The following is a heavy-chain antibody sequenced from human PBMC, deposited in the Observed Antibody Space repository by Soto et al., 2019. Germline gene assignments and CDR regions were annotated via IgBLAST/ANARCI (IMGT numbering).Heavy chain of an antibody. V-gene: IGHV4-39*01. Sequence: PSDTLSLTXAVSGDSISSSNSHWGWTRQPPGKGLEYIGSVYYGGAIFYSGNIYYNPSLKSRVTISVDTSKNQFSLRLSSVTAADTGVYYCVRYDRINMKPYSPEGFHIWGQGTVVTVSS. D-gene: IGHD3-3*02. J-gene: IGHJ3*02. CDR3: VRYDRINMKPYSPEGFHI. CDR2: VYYGGAIFYSGNI. CDR1: GDSISSSNSH.